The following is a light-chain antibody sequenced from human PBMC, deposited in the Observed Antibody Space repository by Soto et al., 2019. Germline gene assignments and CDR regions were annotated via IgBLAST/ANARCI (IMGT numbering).Light chain of an antibody. V-gene: IGLV2-23*01. CDR3: CSYATISTYL. J-gene: IGLJ1*01. Sequence: QSALTQPASVSGSPGQSITISCTGTSNDLGSYNLVSWYQQYPGKAPKLIIYQRSERHSGVSTRFSGSKSGNTASLTISGLQAEDEADYYCCSYATISTYLFGSGTKLTVL. CDR2: QRS. CDR1: SNDLGSYNL.